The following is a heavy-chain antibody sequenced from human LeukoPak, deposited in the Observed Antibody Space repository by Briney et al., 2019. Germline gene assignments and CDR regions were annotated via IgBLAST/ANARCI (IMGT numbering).Heavy chain of an antibody. CDR3: ARVWGYSYGYFDY. D-gene: IGHD5-12*01. J-gene: IGHJ4*02. CDR2: IYHSGSD. CDR1: DYSISRGYY. Sequence: SETLSLTCAVSDYSISRGYYWGWFRQPPGKGLEWIGSIYHSGSDYYNPSLKSRVTISVDTTKNQFSLKLSSVTAADTAVYYYARVWGYSYGYFDYWGQGSLVTVSS. V-gene: IGHV4-38-2*01.